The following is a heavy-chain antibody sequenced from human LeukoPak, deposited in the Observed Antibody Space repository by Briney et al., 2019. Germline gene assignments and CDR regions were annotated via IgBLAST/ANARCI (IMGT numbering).Heavy chain of an antibody. CDR1: GFTFSSYS. Sequence: GRSLRLSCAASGFTFSSYSMNCVRQAPGKWLEWVSSIISSRSYIYYADSVKGRFTISRENAKNSLYLEMNRLRGEDMAVYYCARERRWVRGVDYWGQGTMVTVSS. D-gene: IGHD3-10*01. J-gene: IGHJ4*02. CDR3: ARERRWVRGVDY. V-gene: IGHV3-21*01. CDR2: IISSRSYI.